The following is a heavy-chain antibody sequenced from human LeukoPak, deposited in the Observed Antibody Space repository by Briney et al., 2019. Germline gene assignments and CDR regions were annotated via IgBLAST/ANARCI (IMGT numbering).Heavy chain of an antibody. CDR1: GFTVSDNC. Sequence: GGSLRLSCVASGFTVSDNCMSWVRQAPGKGLEWVSVIYTGGTTYYADSVKDRFAFSRDNSKNTVYLQMNSLRAEDTAVYYCARGFNRGFDPWGQGTLVTVSS. J-gene: IGHJ5*02. V-gene: IGHV3-53*01. D-gene: IGHD1-14*01. CDR3: ARGFNRGFDP. CDR2: IYTGGTT.